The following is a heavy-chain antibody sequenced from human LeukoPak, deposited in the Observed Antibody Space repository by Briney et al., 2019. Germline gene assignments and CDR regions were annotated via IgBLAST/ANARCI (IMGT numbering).Heavy chain of an antibody. D-gene: IGHD4-17*01. J-gene: IGHJ4*02. Sequence: GSLRLSCAASGFTFSSYAMHWVRQAPGKGLEWVAVISYDGSNKYYADSVKGRFTISRDNSKNTLYLQMNSLRAEDTAVYYCVTDTVTTDWGQGTLVTVSS. V-gene: IGHV3-30*04. CDR3: VTDTVTTD. CDR1: GFTFSSYA. CDR2: ISYDGSNK.